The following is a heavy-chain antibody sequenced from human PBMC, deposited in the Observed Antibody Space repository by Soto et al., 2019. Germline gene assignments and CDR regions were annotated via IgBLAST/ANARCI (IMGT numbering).Heavy chain of an antibody. CDR2: SNPNSGGT. CDR3: AREQELERRGGYSYYGMDX. V-gene: IGHV1-2*02. D-gene: IGHD1-1*01. Sequence: ASVKVSCKASGYTFTGYYMHWVRQAPGQGLEWMGLSNPNSGGTNYAQKFQGRVTMTRDTSISTAYMELSRLRSDGTAVYYCAREQELERRGGYSYYGMDXWGQGTTVTVS. CDR1: GYTFTGYY. J-gene: IGHJ6*02.